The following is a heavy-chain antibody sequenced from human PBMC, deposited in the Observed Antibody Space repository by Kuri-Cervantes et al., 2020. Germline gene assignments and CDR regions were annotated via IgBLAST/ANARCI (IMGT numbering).Heavy chain of an antibody. CDR2: ISYDGSNK. CDR3: ARGWQVRLPPDTAMANPPVQGDY. J-gene: IGHJ4*02. Sequence: GGSLRLSCAASGFTFSSYAMHWVRQAPGKGLEWVAVISYDGSNKYYADSVKGRFTISRDNSKNTLYLQMNSLRAGDTAVYYCARGWQVRLPPDTAMANPPVQGDYWGQGTLVTVSS. D-gene: IGHD5-18*01. V-gene: IGHV3-30-3*01. CDR1: GFTFSSYA.